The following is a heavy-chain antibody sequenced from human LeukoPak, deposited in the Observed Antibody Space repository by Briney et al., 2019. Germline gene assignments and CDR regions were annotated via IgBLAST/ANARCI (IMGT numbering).Heavy chain of an antibody. CDR3: ARAMGKDYYYGMDV. Sequence: GGSLRLSCAASGFTFSSYAMHWVRQAPGKGLEWVAVISYDGSNKYYADSVKGRFTISRDNSKNTLYLQMNSLRAEDTAVYYCARAMGKDYYYGMDVWGQGTTVTVSS. J-gene: IGHJ6*02. V-gene: IGHV3-30*14. D-gene: IGHD7-27*01. CDR1: GFTFSSYA. CDR2: ISYDGSNK.